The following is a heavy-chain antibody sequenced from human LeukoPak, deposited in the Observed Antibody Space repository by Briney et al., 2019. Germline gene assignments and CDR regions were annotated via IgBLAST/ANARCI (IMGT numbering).Heavy chain of an antibody. D-gene: IGHD3-10*01. J-gene: IGHJ6*02. V-gene: IGHV3-74*01. Sequence: GGSLRLSCAASGFRFSNSWMYWVRQGPGKGPVWVSRMKTDGTRIEYADSVKGRFTISRDNAKNSLYLQMNSLRDEDTALYYCARGAVGGFGGQPPYHYYGMDVWGQGTTVIVSS. CDR3: ARGAVGGFGGQPPYHYYGMDV. CDR2: MKTDGTRI. CDR1: GFRFSNSW.